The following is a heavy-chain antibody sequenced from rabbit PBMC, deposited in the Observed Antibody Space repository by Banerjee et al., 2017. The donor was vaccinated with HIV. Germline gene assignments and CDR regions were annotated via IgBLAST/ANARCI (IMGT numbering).Heavy chain of an antibody. J-gene: IGHJ4*01. CDR2: IYAGSSGPT. V-gene: IGHV1S45*01. D-gene: IGHD6-1*01. Sequence: QEQLVESGGDLVKPEGSLTLTCTASGFTISSSYWICWVRQAPGKGLEWIACIYAGSSGPTYYASWAKGRFSISKTSSTTVFLQMTSLTAADTATYFCVRSTGYAGYGFATGFDLWGQGTLVTVS. CDR3: VRSTGYAGYGFATGFDL. CDR1: GFTISSSYW.